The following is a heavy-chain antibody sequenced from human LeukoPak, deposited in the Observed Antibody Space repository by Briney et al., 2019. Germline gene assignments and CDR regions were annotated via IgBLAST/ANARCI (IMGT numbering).Heavy chain of an antibody. Sequence: SVKVSCKASGGTVSSYAISWVRQAPGQGLEWMGGIIPIFGTANYAQKFQGRVTITTDESTSTAYMELSSLRSEDTAVYYCARDRGSGSYYYMDVWGKGTTVTVSS. V-gene: IGHV1-69*05. D-gene: IGHD3-10*01. CDR2: IIPIFGTA. J-gene: IGHJ6*03. CDR1: GGTVSSYA. CDR3: ARDRGSGSYYYMDV.